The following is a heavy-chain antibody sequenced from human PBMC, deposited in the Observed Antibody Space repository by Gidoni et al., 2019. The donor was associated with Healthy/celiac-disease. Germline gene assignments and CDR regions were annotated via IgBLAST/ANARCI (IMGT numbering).Heavy chain of an antibody. CDR3: AKDGGYDSSGYFDY. J-gene: IGHJ4*02. D-gene: IGHD3-22*01. CDR2: GDNT. Sequence: GDNTYYADSVKGRFTISRDNSKNTLYLQMNSLRAEDTAVYYCAKDGGYDSSGYFDYWGQGTLVTVSS. V-gene: IGHV3-23*01.